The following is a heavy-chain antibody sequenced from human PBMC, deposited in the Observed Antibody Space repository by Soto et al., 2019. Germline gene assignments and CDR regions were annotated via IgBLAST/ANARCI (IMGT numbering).Heavy chain of an antibody. CDR2: ITAYSGET. Sequence: QIQLVQSGAEVKKPGASVKVSCQTSGYTFTSYGTNWVRQAPGQGLEWMGWITAYSGETHIAKKYQGRVTLTTDISTTTAFLEMKSLTSADTAVYYCAKSLGPWGEGICLRRHLDSWGQGTLVTVSS. CDR3: AKSLGPWGEGICLRRHLDS. CDR1: GYTFTSYG. J-gene: IGHJ4*02. D-gene: IGHD3-16*01. V-gene: IGHV1-18*01.